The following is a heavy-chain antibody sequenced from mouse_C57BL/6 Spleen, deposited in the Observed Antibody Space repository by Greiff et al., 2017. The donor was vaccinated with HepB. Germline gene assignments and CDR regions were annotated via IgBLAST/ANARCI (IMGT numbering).Heavy chain of an antibody. D-gene: IGHD4-1*01. V-gene: IGHV1-64*01. CDR3: ARPLTWDVAWFAY. Sequence: QVQLQQPGAELVKPGASVKLSCKASGYTFTSYWMHWVKQRPGQGLEWIGMIHPNSGSTNYNEKFKSKATLTVDKSSSTAYMQLSSLTSEDSAVYYCARPLTWDVAWFAYRGQGTLVTVSA. CDR2: IHPNSGST. J-gene: IGHJ3*01. CDR1: GYTFTSYW.